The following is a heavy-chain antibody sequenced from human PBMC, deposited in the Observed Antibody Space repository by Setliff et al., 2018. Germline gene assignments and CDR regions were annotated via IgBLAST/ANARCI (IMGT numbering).Heavy chain of an antibody. CDR2: IYYSGST. CDR1: GGSISSGGYY. Sequence: LSLTCTVSGGSISSGGYYWSWIRQHPGKGLEWIGYIYYSGSTYYNPSLKSRVTMSIDTSMNQFSLKLNSVTAADTAVYYCVRMSGFLYMDVWGKGTTVTVSS. D-gene: IGHD3-3*01. CDR3: VRMSGFLYMDV. J-gene: IGHJ6*03. V-gene: IGHV4-30-4*08.